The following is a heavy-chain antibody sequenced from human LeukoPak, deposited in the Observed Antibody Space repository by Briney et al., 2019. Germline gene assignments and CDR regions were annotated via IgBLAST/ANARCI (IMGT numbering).Heavy chain of an antibody. V-gene: IGHV3-21*06. CDR3: ARDATAIEVAGFDV. CDR1: GFNIDTYS. D-gene: IGHD6-19*01. CDR2: ISSTSSYI. Sequence: MAGGSLRLSCAASGFNIDTYSINWVRQAPGKGLEWVSYISSTSSYIFYADSVKGRFTISRDNAKTSVYLQMNNLRAEDTAVYYCARDATAIEVAGFDVWGQGIMVTVSS. J-gene: IGHJ3*01.